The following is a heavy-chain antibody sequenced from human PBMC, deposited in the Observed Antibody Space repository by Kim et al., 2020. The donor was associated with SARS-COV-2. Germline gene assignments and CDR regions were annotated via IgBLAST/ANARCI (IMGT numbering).Heavy chain of an antibody. D-gene: IGHD6-19*01. CDR3: ARTVAVARTSLFDY. J-gene: IGHJ4*01. CDR2: IYYRGST. CDR1: GGSITSSSYH. V-gene: IGHV4-39*01. Sequence: SETLSLICTVSGGSITSSSYHWAWIRQPPGKGLEWIGNIYYRGSTSYNPSLKSRVTISVDTSKSHFSLRVSSATGADSALYYCARTVAVARTSLFDYCG.